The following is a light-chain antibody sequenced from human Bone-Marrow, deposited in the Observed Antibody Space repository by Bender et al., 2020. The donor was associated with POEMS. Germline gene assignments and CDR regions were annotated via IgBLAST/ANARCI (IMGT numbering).Light chain of an antibody. J-gene: IGLJ2*01. Sequence: QSALTQPPSASGSPGQSVTISCTGTSSDVGRYDYVSWYQQHPGKAPKLMIYEVTNRPSGVSNRFSGSKSGNTASLTISGLQAEDEADYYCSSYTITYVVFGGGTKLTVL. CDR2: EVT. V-gene: IGLV2-14*01. CDR3: SSYTITYVV. CDR1: SSDVGRYDY.